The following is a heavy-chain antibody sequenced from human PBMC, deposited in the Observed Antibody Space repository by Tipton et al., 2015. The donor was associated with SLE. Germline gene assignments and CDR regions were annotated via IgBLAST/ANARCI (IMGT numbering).Heavy chain of an antibody. CDR3: ARDGVVVVIATVGAFDY. CDR2: IYTSGST. CDR1: GGSISSYY. Sequence: TLSLTCTVSGGSISSYYWSWIRQPAGKGLEWIGRIYTSGSTNYNPSLKSRVTMSVDTSKNQFSLKLSSVTAADTAVYYCARDGVVVVIATVGAFDYWGQGTLVTVSS. D-gene: IGHD2-21*01. V-gene: IGHV4-4*07. J-gene: IGHJ4*02.